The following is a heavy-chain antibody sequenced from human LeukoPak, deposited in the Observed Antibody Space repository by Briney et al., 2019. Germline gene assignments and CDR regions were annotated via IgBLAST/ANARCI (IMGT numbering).Heavy chain of an antibody. CDR1: GFTFDTST. CDR3: ARRDPFDY. V-gene: IGHV3-48*02. Sequence: GGSLRLSCAASGFTFDTSTMNWVRQAPGKGLEWVSYIGSSGRTIYYADSVKGRFTISRDNAANSLYLQMNNLRDEDTAIYYCARRDPFDYWGQGTMVTVSS. J-gene: IGHJ4*02. CDR2: IGSSGRTI.